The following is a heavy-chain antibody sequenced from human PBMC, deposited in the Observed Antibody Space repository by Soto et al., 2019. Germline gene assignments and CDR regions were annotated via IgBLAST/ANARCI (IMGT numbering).Heavy chain of an antibody. V-gene: IGHV1-69*13. D-gene: IGHD5-18*01. CDR3: ARDSMAAMVRLKYYYGLDV. CDR2: IIPIFGTP. CDR1: GCTFSNYA. J-gene: IGHJ6*02. Sequence: SSVKVSFKASGCTFSNYAFSWVRQAPGQVPDCMGGIIPIFGTPNYAQKFQARLTITADESTSTAYMELSSLSSEDTAVYYCARDSMAAMVRLKYYYGLDVWGQGTTVTVSS.